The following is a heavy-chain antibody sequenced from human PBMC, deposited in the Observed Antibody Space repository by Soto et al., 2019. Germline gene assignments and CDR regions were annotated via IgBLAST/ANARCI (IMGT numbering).Heavy chain of an antibody. J-gene: IGHJ6*02. CDR1: VYTFTDYY. CDR3: ARGGSGHAYYYGMDV. D-gene: IGHD3-10*01. Sequence: PSLRFSCKASVYTFTDYYMHWVRQAPGQGLEWMGWINPNSGNTSFAQKFQGRVTMTRNTSISTAYMELSSLRSEDTAVYYCARGGSGHAYYYGMDVWGQGTTVTVSS. V-gene: IGHV1-8*02. CDR2: INPNSGNT.